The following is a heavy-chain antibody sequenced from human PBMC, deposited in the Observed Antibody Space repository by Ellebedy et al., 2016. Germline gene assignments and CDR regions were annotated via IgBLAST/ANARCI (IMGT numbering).Heavy chain of an antibody. J-gene: IGHJ6*03. Sequence: GGSLRLXXAASGFTFSSYGMHWVRQAPGKGLEWVAVISYDGSNKYYADSVKGRFTISRDNSKNTLYLQMNSLRAEDTAVYYCAKPKGYSYGLNYYYMDVWGKGTTVTVSS. D-gene: IGHD5-18*01. CDR2: ISYDGSNK. CDR1: GFTFSSYG. V-gene: IGHV3-30*18. CDR3: AKPKGYSYGLNYYYMDV.